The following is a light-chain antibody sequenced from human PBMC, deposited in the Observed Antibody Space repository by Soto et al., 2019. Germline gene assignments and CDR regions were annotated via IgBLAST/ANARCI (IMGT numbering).Light chain of an antibody. CDR3: QQYSSAST. J-gene: IGKJ1*01. CDR2: RAS. V-gene: IGKV1-5*03. CDR1: RSINIW. Sequence: DIQMTQSPSTLSASVGDRVTITCRASRSINIWLAWYQQKPGKAPKLLIYRASSLENGVPSRFSGRGSGTEFIFTIISLQPDDFATYYFQQYSSASTFGQGTKVEI.